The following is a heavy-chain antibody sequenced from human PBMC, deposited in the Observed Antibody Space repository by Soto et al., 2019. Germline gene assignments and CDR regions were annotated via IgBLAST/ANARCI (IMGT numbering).Heavy chain of an antibody. V-gene: IGHV1-18*01. D-gene: IGHD2-8*01. CDR1: GYTFTRYG. J-gene: IGHJ6*02. Sequence: SVKVSCKASGYTFTRYGISWVRQAPGQGLEWMGWIGGYNGDTNYAQKFQGRVSMTIDTSTTTAYMELRSLTSDDTAVYYCAKNGQPPYYYYGLDVWG. CDR2: IGGYNGDT. CDR3: AKNGQPPYYYYGLDV.